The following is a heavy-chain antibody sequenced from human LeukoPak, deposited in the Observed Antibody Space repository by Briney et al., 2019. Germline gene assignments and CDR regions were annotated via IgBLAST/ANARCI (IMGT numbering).Heavy chain of an antibody. CDR2: ISYSGST. D-gene: IGHD6-19*01. CDR3: ARRAGTGYSSGLVDY. J-gene: IGHJ4*02. Sequence: SETLSLTCTVSGASIRTFYWTWIRQPPGKGLEWIAYISYSGSTTYNPSLKRRVTISLDTSKNQFSLNLNSLTAADTAVYYCARRAGTGYSSGLVDYWGQGTLVTVSS. CDR1: GASIRTFY. V-gene: IGHV4-59*01.